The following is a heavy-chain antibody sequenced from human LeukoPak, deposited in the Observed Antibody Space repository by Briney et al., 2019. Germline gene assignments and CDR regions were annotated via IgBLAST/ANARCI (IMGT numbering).Heavy chain of an antibody. CDR1: GYTFTSKW. CDR3: ARLGYCSRGTCYAFDY. V-gene: IGHV5-51*01. CDR2: IYPGDSDT. J-gene: IGHJ4*01. D-gene: IGHD2-2*01. Sequence: GESLKISCKGSGYTFTSKWIGWVRQMPGKGLEWMGIIYPGDSDTRYSPSFQGQVTMSADKSITTAYLQWSSLKASDTAMYYCARLGYCSRGTCYAFDYWGHGTLVTVSS.